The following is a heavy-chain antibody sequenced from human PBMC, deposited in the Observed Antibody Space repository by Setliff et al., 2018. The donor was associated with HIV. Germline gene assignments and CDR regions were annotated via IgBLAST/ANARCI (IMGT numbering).Heavy chain of an antibody. CDR3: ARLRLYNSALDY. J-gene: IGHJ4*02. CDR1: GFTVSTYY. D-gene: IGHD3-10*01. CDR2: IYSDGST. Sequence: PAGSLRLSCAASGFTVSTYYMSWVRQAPGKGLEWVSTIYSDGSTYHADSVNGRFTLSRDISENALYLQIDSLRPEDTAVYYCARLRLYNSALDYWGQGTLVTVSS. V-gene: IGHV3-66*02.